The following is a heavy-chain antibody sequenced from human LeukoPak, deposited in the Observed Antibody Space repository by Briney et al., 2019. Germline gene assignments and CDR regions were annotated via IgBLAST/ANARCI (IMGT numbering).Heavy chain of an antibody. V-gene: IGHV1-2*02. D-gene: IGHD6-13*01. Sequence: ASVKASCKASGYTFTGYYMHWVRQAPGQGLEWMGWINPNSGGTNYAQKFQGRVTMTRDTSISTAYMELSRLRSDDTAVYYCATNLRIAASLIVWGQGTLVTVSS. CDR3: ATNLRIAASLIV. CDR1: GYTFTGYY. CDR2: INPNSGGT. J-gene: IGHJ4*02.